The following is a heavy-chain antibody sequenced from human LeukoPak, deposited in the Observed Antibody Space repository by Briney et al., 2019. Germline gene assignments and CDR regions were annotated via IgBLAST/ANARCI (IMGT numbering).Heavy chain of an antibody. V-gene: IGHV4-38-2*01. CDR1: GYSISSGYY. Sequence: SETLSLTCAVSGYSISSGYYWGWIRQPPGKGLEWIGSIYHSGSTYYNQSLKSRVTISVDTSKNQFSLKLSSVTAADTAVYYCARVGGSGWYWPTSEYFQHWGQGTLVTVSS. CDR2: IYHSGST. J-gene: IGHJ1*01. CDR3: ARVGGSGWYWPTSEYFQH. D-gene: IGHD6-19*01.